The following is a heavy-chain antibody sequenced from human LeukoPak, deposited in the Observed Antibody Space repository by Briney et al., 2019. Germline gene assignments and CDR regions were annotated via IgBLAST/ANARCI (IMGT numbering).Heavy chain of an antibody. CDR1: GYTFTSYH. Sequence: ASVKVSCKTFGYTFTSYHINWVRQATGQGLEWMGWMNPYSGDRGYAQKFQGRVSITSDTSISTAYMELSSLRSDDTAVYFCARTTSLTASGYDYWGQGTLVTVSS. CDR3: ARTTSLTASGYDY. CDR2: MNPYSGDR. J-gene: IGHJ4*02. V-gene: IGHV1-8*03. D-gene: IGHD4-17*01.